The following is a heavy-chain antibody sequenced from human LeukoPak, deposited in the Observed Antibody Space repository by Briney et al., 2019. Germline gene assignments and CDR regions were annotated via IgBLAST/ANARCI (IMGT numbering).Heavy chain of an antibody. V-gene: IGHV4-4*07. Sequence: SETLSLTCTVSGGSISSFYWSWIRQPAGKGLEWIGRIYTSGSTNYNPSLKSRVTMSVDTSKNQFSLKLSSVSAADTAVYYCARDSSWHVPVPENPVAFDYWGQGTLVTVSS. CDR1: GGSISSFY. CDR2: IYTSGST. J-gene: IGHJ4*02. D-gene: IGHD6-13*01. CDR3: ARDSSWHVPVPENPVAFDY.